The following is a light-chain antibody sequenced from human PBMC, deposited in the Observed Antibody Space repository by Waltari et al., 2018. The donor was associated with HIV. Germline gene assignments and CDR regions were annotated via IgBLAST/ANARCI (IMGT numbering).Light chain of an antibody. J-gene: IGKJ1*01. CDR1: KSLNSTY. V-gene: IGKV3-20*01. Sequence: EIELTQSPGTLSSSPGDRATLACRASKSLNSTYLAWYQQQPGQTPRLLIYGASSRAIGIPDRFSGSGSGTDFTLTISRLEPGDFAVYYCHQYGSSPRTFGQGTKVDIK. CDR3: HQYGSSPRT. CDR2: GAS.